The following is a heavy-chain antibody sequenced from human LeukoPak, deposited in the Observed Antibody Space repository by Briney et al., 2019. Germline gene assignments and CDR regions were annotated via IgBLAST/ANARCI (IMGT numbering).Heavy chain of an antibody. D-gene: IGHD5-12*01. V-gene: IGHV4-59*01. Sequence: SETLSLTCTVSGGSISTYYWSWIRQPPGKGLEWVGYINYSGYTDYNPSLKSRVTISVDTSKNQFSLKLRSVTAADTAVYYCARAPNTAGYVYAMDVWGQGTTVTVSS. CDR1: GGSISTYY. J-gene: IGHJ6*02. CDR3: ARAPNTAGYVYAMDV. CDR2: INYSGYT.